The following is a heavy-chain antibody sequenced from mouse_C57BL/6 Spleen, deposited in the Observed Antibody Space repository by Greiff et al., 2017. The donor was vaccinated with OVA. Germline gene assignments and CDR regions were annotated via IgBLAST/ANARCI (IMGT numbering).Heavy chain of an antibody. Sequence: VQGVESGSELVRPGASVKLSCKASGYTFTDYYINWVKQRPGQGLEWIARIYPGSGNTYYNEKFKGKATLTAEKSSSTAYMQLSSLTSEDSAVYFCARSGYGSTPFAYWGQGTLVTVSA. CDR2: IYPGSGNT. CDR3: ARSGYGSTPFAY. CDR1: GYTFTDYY. V-gene: IGHV1-76*01. D-gene: IGHD1-1*01. J-gene: IGHJ3*01.